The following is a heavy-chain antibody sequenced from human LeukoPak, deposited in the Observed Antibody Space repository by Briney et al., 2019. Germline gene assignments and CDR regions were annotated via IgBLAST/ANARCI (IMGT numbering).Heavy chain of an antibody. Sequence: GGSLRLSCAASGFTFSSYAMSWVRQAPGKGLEWVSAISGSGGSTYYADSVKGRFTISRDNSKNTLYLQMNSLRAEDTAVYYCAKDTGRRRAAAATPHYYFDYWGRGTLVTVSS. CDR2: ISGSGGST. CDR1: GFTFSSYA. J-gene: IGHJ4*02. V-gene: IGHV3-23*01. CDR3: AKDTGRRRAAAATPHYYFDY. D-gene: IGHD6-13*01.